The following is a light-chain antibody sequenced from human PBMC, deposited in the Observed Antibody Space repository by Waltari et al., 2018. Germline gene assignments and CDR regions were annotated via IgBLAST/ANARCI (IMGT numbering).Light chain of an antibody. CDR3: QHYVRLPAT. J-gene: IGKJ1*01. V-gene: IGKV3-20*01. CDR1: QSVGRS. Sequence: ELVLTQSPGTLSLSPGERATLACRASQSVGRSLAWYQQKPGKAPRLLIYDASRRATGIPDRFSGSGSGTDFSLTISRLEPEDFAVYYCQHYVRLPATFGQGTKVEI. CDR2: DAS.